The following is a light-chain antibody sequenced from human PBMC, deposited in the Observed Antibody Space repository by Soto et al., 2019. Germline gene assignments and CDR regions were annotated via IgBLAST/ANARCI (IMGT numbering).Light chain of an antibody. V-gene: IGKV3-20*01. Sequence: IVMTPSPTTLSLTPGERAPLLWKASESVSTNLAWYQQKAGQAPRLLIYGASSRATGIPDRFSGSGSGTDFTLTISRLEPEDFAVYYCQQYGSSPVTFGQGTKVDIK. CDR3: QQYGSSPVT. CDR2: GAS. CDR1: ESVSTN. J-gene: IGKJ1*01.